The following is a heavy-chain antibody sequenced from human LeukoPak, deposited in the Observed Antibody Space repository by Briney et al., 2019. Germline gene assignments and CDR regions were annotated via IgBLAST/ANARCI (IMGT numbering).Heavy chain of an antibody. CDR3: ARGHRDYDFWSGAGLGWFDP. J-gene: IGHJ5*02. D-gene: IGHD3-3*01. V-gene: IGHV3-33*01. CDR1: GFTFSSYG. Sequence: PGGSLRLSCAASGFTFSSYGMHWVRQAPGKGLEWVAVIWYDGSNKYYADSVKGRFTISRDNSKNTLYLQMNSLRAENTAVYYCARGHRDYDFWSGAGLGWFDPWGQGTLVTVSS. CDR2: IWYDGSNK.